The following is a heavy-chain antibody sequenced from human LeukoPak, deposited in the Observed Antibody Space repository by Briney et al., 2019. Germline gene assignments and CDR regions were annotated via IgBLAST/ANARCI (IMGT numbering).Heavy chain of an antibody. V-gene: IGHV3-33*01. CDR2: IWYDGSNK. CDR3: AREEVYAIRALHY. J-gene: IGHJ4*02. D-gene: IGHD2-8*01. Sequence: GGSLRLSCAASGFTFSSYGMHWVRQAPGKGLEWVAVIWYDGSNKYYADSVKGRFTISRDNSKNTLYLQMNSLRAEDTAVYYCAREEVYAIRALHYWGQGTLVTVSS. CDR1: GFTFSSYG.